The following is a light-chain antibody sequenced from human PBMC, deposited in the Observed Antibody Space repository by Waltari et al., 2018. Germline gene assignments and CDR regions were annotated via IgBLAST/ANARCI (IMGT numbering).Light chain of an antibody. CDR2: GTD. V-gene: IGLV7-46*01. CDR3: RLYYRGVGV. Sequence: QAVVIQEPSLTVSPGGTVTLTCGSNTGVVNGYHYPHWFQQKPGQVPRTLIFGTDDRHSWTAARLSGSRLGGKAARALSGAHAEDEGDYYGRLYYRGVGVFGGGTTLTVL. CDR1: TGVVNGYHY. J-gene: IGLJ2*01.